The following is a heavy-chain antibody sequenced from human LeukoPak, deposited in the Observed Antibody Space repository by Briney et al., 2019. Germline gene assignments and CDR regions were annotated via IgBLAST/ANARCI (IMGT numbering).Heavy chain of an antibody. CDR2: ISAYNGNT. V-gene: IGHV1-18*01. Sequence: ASVKVSCKASGYTFTSYGISWVRQAPGQGLEWMGWISAYNGNTNYAQKLQGRVTMTTDTSTSTAYMELRSLRSDDTAVYYCARGVPALTYYYDRGGYGGLAYWGQGTLVTVSS. CDR3: ARGVPALTYYYDRGGYGGLAY. J-gene: IGHJ4*02. CDR1: GYTFTSYG. D-gene: IGHD3-22*01.